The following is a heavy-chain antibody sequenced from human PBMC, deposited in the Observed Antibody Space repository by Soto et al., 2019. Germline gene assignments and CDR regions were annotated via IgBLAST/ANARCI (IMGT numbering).Heavy chain of an antibody. D-gene: IGHD2-21*02. J-gene: IGHJ4*02. Sequence: ASVKVSCKASGYTFTGYYMHWVRQAPGQGLEWMGWINPNSGGTNYAQKFQGLVTMTRDTSISTAYMELSRLRSDDTAVYYCARDQSLSCGGDCGFDYWGQGTLVTVSS. V-gene: IGHV1-2*04. CDR3: ARDQSLSCGGDCGFDY. CDR2: INPNSGGT. CDR1: GYTFTGYY.